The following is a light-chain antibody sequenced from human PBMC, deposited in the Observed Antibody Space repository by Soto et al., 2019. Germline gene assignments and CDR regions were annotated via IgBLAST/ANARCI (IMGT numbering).Light chain of an antibody. Sequence: QSVLTQPPSASGTPGQRVTISCSGSSFNIGSNSVNWYQQLPGTAPKLLIYIDNQRPAGVPDRFSGSKSGTSVSLTVSGLQSEDEADYYCAAWDDSLNGLVFGGGTKLTVL. CDR2: IDN. J-gene: IGLJ2*01. CDR1: SFNIGSNS. V-gene: IGLV1-44*01. CDR3: AAWDDSLNGLV.